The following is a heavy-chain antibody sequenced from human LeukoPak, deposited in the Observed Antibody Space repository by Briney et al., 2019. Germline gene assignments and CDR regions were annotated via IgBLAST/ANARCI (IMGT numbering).Heavy chain of an antibody. CDR1: GGPISSGGYS. V-gene: IGHV4-30-2*01. D-gene: IGHD5-18*01. CDR3: ARAWIQRGYYFDY. CDR2: IYHSGST. J-gene: IGHJ4*02. Sequence: PSQTLSLTCAVSGGPISSGGYSWSWIRQPPGKGLEWIGYIYHSGSTYYNPSLKSRVTISVDRSKNQFSLKLSSVTAADTAVYYCARAWIQRGYYFDYWGQGTLVTVSS.